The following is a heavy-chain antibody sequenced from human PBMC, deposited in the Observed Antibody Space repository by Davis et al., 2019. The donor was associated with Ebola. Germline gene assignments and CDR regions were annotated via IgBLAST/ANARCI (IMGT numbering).Heavy chain of an antibody. D-gene: IGHD5-12*01. J-gene: IGHJ6*02. CDR2: INHSGST. CDR1: GGSFSGYY. Sequence: MPSETLSLTCAVYGGSFSGYYWSWIRQPPGKGLEWIGEINHSGSTNYNPSLKSRVTISVDTSKNQFSLKLSSVTAEDTAVYYCARDFGGKRGYSGYDYPPYYGMDVWGQGTTVTVSS. CDR3: ARDFGGKRGYSGYDYPPYYGMDV. V-gene: IGHV4-34*01.